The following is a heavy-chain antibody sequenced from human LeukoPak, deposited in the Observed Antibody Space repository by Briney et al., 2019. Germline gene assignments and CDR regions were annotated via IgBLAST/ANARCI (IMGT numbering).Heavy chain of an antibody. CDR1: GFTVSSNY. Sequence: PGGSLRLSCAASGFTVSSNYMSWVRQAPGKGLVWVSRINADGSNTYYADSARGRFTISRDNAKNTVYLQMNSLRAEDTAVYYCARGSGSYGDFDYWGQGTLVTVSS. V-gene: IGHV3-74*01. J-gene: IGHJ4*02. CDR2: INADGSNT. D-gene: IGHD1-26*01. CDR3: ARGSGSYGDFDY.